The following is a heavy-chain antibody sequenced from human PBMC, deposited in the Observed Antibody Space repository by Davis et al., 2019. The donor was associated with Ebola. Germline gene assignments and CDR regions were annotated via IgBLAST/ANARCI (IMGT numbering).Heavy chain of an antibody. CDR2: IIPIFGTA. Sequence: SVKVSCKASGGTFSSYAISWVRQAPGQGLEWMGGIIPIFGTANYAQKFQGRVTITADKSTSTAYMELSSLRSEDTAVYYCVWFGDRGPYEYYYYGMDVWGQGTTVTVSS. D-gene: IGHD3-10*01. J-gene: IGHJ6*02. V-gene: IGHV1-69*06. CDR1: GGTFSSYA. CDR3: VWFGDRGPYEYYYYGMDV.